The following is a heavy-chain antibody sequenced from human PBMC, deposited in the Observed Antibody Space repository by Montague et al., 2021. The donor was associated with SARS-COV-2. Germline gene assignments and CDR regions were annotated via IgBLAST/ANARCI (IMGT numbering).Heavy chain of an antibody. D-gene: IGHD4-17*01. CDR2: ISYDGSNK. CDR3: ASELADYGDFDY. CDR1: GFTFSSYA. J-gene: IGHJ4*02. Sequence: SLRLSCAASGFTFSSYAMHWVRQAPGQGLEWVAVISYDGSNKYYADSVKGRFTISRNNSKNTLYLQMNSLRAEDTAVYYCASELADYGDFDYWGQETLVTVSS. V-gene: IGHV3-30-3*01.